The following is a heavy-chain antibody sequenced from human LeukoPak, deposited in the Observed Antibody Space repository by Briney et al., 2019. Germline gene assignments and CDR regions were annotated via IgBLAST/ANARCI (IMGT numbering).Heavy chain of an antibody. D-gene: IGHD2-15*01. CDR1: GGTFNNHA. CDR2: IIPIFGTA. CDR3: ARGGYCSGGSCYSDKYFQH. J-gene: IGHJ1*01. V-gene: IGHV1-69*06. Sequence: GASVKVSCKASGGTFNNHAISWVRQAPGQGLEWMGGIIPIFGTANYAQKFRGRVTITADKSTRTAYMELSSLSSDDTAVYYCARGGYCSGGSCYSDKYFQHWGQGTLVTVSS.